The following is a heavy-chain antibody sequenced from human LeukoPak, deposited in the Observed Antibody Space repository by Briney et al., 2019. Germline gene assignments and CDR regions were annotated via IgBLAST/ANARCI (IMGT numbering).Heavy chain of an antibody. J-gene: IGHJ4*02. V-gene: IGHV1-69*13. Sequence: GASVKVSCEASGGTFSSYAISWVRQAPGQGLEWMGGIIPIFGTANYAQKFRGRVTITADESTSTAYMELSSLRSEDTAVYYCARSELERLFFDYWGQGTLVTVSS. CDR3: ARSELERLFFDY. CDR1: GGTFSSYA. CDR2: IIPIFGTA. D-gene: IGHD1-1*01.